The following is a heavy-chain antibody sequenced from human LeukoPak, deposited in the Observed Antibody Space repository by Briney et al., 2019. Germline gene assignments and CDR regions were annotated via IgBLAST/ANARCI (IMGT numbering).Heavy chain of an antibody. V-gene: IGHV4-61*02. J-gene: IGHJ3*02. CDR3: ARGGEGGYDAFDI. D-gene: IGHD3-22*01. Sequence: SQTLSLTCAVSGGSIATRYSYWTWIRQSAGKGLEWIGRIYGRGSTNYNPSLKSRVTISVDTSKNQFSLKLSSVTAADTAVYYCARGGEGGYDAFDIWGQGTMVTVSS. CDR2: IYGRGST. CDR1: GGSIATRYSY.